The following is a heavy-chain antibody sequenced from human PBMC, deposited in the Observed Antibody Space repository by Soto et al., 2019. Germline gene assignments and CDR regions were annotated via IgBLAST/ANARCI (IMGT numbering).Heavy chain of an antibody. CDR3: ASLDVAVMDV. J-gene: IGHJ6*02. Sequence: GESLKICCKGSGSSFTSDLIGVGRQMAGKGLEWMGIIYPGDSDTRYSPSFQGEVTISADKSISTAYLQWSSLKASDTAMYYCASLDVAVMDVWGQGTTVTVSS. D-gene: IGHD5-12*01. V-gene: IGHV5-51*01. CDR1: GSSFTSDL. CDR2: IYPGDSDT.